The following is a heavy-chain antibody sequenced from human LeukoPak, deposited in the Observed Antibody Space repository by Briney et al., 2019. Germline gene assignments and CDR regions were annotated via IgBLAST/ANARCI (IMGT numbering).Heavy chain of an antibody. D-gene: IGHD3-9*01. CDR2: INPNSGRT. V-gene: IGHV1-2*02. CDR1: GYTFNDYY. CDR3: ARDSSDILSCYYHF. J-gene: IGHJ4*02. Sequence: ASVNVSCKTSGYTFNDYYLHWVRQAPGQGLEWMGWINPNSGRTNYAPKFQGRVTLTTDTSISTAYMELSSLISGDTALYYCARDSSDILSCYYHFWGQGTLVTVSS.